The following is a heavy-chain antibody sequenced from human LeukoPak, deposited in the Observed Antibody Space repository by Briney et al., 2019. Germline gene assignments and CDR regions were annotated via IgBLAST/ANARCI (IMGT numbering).Heavy chain of an antibody. CDR3: ARDEWSYYDFWSGYYTGIHGYYYGMDV. J-gene: IGHJ6*02. Sequence: GASVTVSCTASGYTFTSYGISWVRQAPGQGLEWMGWISAYNGNTNYAQKLQGRVTMTTDTSTSTAYMELRSLRSDDTAVYYCARDEWSYYDFWSGYYTGIHGYYYGMDVWGQRTTVTVSS. V-gene: IGHV1-18*01. CDR2: ISAYNGNT. CDR1: GYTFTSYG. D-gene: IGHD3-3*01.